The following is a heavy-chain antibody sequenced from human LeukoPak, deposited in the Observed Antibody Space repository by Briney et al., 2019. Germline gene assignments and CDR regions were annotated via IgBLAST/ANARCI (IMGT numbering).Heavy chain of an antibody. V-gene: IGHV3-23*01. J-gene: IGHJ4*02. CDR1: GFTFGNYA. Sequence: GGSLRLSCAASGFTFGNYAMAWVRQSPGKGLEWVSCITDIGKNTYHTDSVKGRFTISRDNSKNTLTLQMNSLRVEDTAVYYCAKSPLYDSSGYYYYGHFDYWGQGTLVTVSS. D-gene: IGHD3-22*01. CDR2: ITDIGKNT. CDR3: AKSPLYDSSGYYYYGHFDY.